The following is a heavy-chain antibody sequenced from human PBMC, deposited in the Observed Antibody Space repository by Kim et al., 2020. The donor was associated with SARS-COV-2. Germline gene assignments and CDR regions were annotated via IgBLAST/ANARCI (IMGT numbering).Heavy chain of an antibody. V-gene: IGHV4-39*01. J-gene: IGHJ3*02. CDR2: IYYSRST. CDR1: GGSISSSSYY. Sequence: SETLSLTCTVSGGSISSSSYYWGWIRQPPGKGLEWIGSIYYSRSTYYNPSLKSRVTISVDTSKNQFSLKLSSVTAADTAVYYCARGEREMATILGAFDIWGQGTMVTVSS. CDR3: ARGEREMATILGAFDI. D-gene: IGHD5-12*01.